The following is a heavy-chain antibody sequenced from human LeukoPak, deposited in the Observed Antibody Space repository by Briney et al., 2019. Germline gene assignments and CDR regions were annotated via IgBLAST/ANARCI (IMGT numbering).Heavy chain of an antibody. J-gene: IGHJ4*02. Sequence: SVKVSCKASGGTFSTYAISWVRQAPGQGLEWMGGIIPIFGTANYAQKFQGRVTITADESTSTAYMELSSLRSEDTAVYYCARPPRSGSYAFDYWGQGTLATVSS. CDR3: ARPPRSGSYAFDY. CDR1: GGTFSTYA. CDR2: IIPIFGTA. D-gene: IGHD1-26*01. V-gene: IGHV1-69*13.